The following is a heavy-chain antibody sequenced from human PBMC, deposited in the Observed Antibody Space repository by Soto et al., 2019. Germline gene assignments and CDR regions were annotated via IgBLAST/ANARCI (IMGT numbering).Heavy chain of an antibody. CDR1: GGTFSSYT. D-gene: IGHD4-17*01. V-gene: IGHV1-69*04. CDR3: ARDQATVTLGYYYYYMDV. J-gene: IGHJ6*03. CDR2: IIPILGIA. Sequence: SVKVSCKASGGTFSSYTISWVRQAPGQGLEWMGRIIPILGIANYAQKFQGRVTITADKSTSTAYMELSSLRSEDTAVYYCARDQATVTLGYYYYYMDVWGKGTTVTVSS.